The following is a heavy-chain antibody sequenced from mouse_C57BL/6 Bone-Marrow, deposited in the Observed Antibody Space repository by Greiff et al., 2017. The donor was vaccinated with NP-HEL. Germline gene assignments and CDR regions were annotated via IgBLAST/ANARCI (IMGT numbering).Heavy chain of an antibody. J-gene: IGHJ4*01. CDR1: GYTFTSYD. D-gene: IGHD1-1*01. CDR2: IYPRDGST. Sequence: QVQLQQSGPELVKPGASVKLSCKASGYTFTSYDINWVKQRPGQGLEWIGWIYPRDGSTKYNEKFKGKATLTVDTSSSTAYMELHSLTSEDSAVYFCANYYGSSHYYAMDYWGQGTSVTVSS. CDR3: ANYYGSSHYYAMDY. V-gene: IGHV1-85*01.